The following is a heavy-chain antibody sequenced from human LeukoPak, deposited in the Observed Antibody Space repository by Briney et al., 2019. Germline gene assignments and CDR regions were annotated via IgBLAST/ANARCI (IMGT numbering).Heavy chain of an antibody. Sequence: GESLKISCRGSGYSFTTYWIAWVRQLPGKGLEWMGIIYPGDSDTRYSPSFQGLVTISADKSINTAYLQWSSLKASDTAIYYCAKSSWPSDWFDPWGQGTLVTVSS. D-gene: IGHD6-13*01. V-gene: IGHV5-51*01. CDR3: AKSSWPSDWFDP. CDR1: GYSFTTYW. J-gene: IGHJ5*02. CDR2: IYPGDSDT.